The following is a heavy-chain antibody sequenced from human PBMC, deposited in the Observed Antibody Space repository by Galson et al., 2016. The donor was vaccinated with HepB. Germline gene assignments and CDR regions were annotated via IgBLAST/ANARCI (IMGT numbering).Heavy chain of an antibody. Sequence: SVKVSCKASGYIFTNYLMHWVRQAPGQGLEWMGIVNPNGGSIKYAQKFQGRVTMTSDTSTNTVYMELTSLKSEDTAVCYCARREAARPYNWFDPWGQETLVTVSS. V-gene: IGHV1-46*01. CDR3: ARREAARPYNWFDP. CDR2: VNPNGGSI. J-gene: IGHJ5*02. D-gene: IGHD6-6*01. CDR1: GYIFTNYL.